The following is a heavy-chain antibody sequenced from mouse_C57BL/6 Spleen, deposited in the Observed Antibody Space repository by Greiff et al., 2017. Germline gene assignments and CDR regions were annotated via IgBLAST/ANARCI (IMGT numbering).Heavy chain of an antibody. CDR2: IFPGSGST. D-gene: IGHD1-1*01. V-gene: IGHV1-75*01. CDR3: ARSPYYYYVDY. Sequence: VQLQQSGPELVKPGASVKISCKASGYTFTDYYINWVKQRPGQGLEWIGWIFPGSGSTYYNEKFKGKATLTVDKSSNTAYMLLSSLTSEDSAVYFCARSPYYYYVDYWGQGTTLTVSS. CDR1: GYTFTDYY. J-gene: IGHJ2*01.